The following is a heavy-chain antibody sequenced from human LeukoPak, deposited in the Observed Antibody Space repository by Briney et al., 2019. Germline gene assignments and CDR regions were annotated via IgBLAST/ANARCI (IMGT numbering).Heavy chain of an antibody. Sequence: AASVQVPSNASAYTFTSYGTSWVRHAPRQGLEWMGWTSAYNGNTTYAQKLQGRVTMTTDTSTRTAYMELRSLRSDDTAVYYCARVATVRVVPSGSFDNWGQGTLVTVSS. CDR3: ARVATVRVVPSGSFDN. J-gene: IGHJ4*02. CDR1: AYTFTSYG. CDR2: TSAYNGNT. D-gene: IGHD3-10*01. V-gene: IGHV1-18*01.